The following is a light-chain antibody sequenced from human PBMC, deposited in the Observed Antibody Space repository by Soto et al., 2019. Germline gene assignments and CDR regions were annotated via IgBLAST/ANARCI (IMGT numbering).Light chain of an antibody. V-gene: IGKV1-33*01. CDR3: QQFGDLTFI. CDR2: DAS. Sequence: DIKMTQSPSSLPASVGDRVTITCQASQDINNYLNWYQQKPGQAPKLLIYDASDLEMGVPSRFSGSGSGTHFTLTISGLQPEGIATYYCQQFGDLTFIFGQGTRLEIK. J-gene: IGKJ5*01. CDR1: QDINNY.